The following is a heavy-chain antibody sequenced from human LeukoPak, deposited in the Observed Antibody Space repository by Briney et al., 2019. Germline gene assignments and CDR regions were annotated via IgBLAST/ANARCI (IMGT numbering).Heavy chain of an antibody. CDR3: ARDYYYDSSGYRIFDY. J-gene: IGHJ4*02. Sequence: GGSLRLSCAASGFTVSNNYMNWVRQAPGKGLEWVSVIYSGGSTYYADSVKGRFTISRDNSKNTLYLQMNSLRAEDTAVYYCARDYYYDSSGYRIFDYWGQGTLVTVSS. CDR1: GFTVSNNY. V-gene: IGHV3-66*01. D-gene: IGHD3-22*01. CDR2: IYSGGST.